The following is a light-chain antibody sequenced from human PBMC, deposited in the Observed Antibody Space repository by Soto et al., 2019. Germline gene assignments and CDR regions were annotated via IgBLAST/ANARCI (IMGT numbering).Light chain of an antibody. CDR2: VDT. Sequence: QSVLRQPPSVSGAPGQRVTVSCTGSSSNIGAGYAVHWYQHLPGTAPKLLIYVDTNRASGAPDRFSGSKSGTSASLAITGLQAEDEADYYCQSYDISLSGYVLGTGTKVTVX. CDR1: SSNIGAGYA. CDR3: QSYDISLSGYV. V-gene: IGLV1-40*01. J-gene: IGLJ1*01.